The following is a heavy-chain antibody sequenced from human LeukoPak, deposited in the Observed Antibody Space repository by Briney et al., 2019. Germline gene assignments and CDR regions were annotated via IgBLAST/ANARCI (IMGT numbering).Heavy chain of an antibody. CDR1: GGSFSGYY. D-gene: IGHD3-3*01. V-gene: IGHV4-34*01. Sequence: SETLSLTCAVYGGSFSGYYWSWIRQPPGKGLEWIGEINHSRSTNYNPSLKSRVTISVDTSKNQFSLKLSSVTAADTAVYYCARGWRRHYDFWSGYLDYWGQGTLVTVSS. CDR3: ARGWRRHYDFWSGYLDY. CDR2: INHSRST. J-gene: IGHJ4*02.